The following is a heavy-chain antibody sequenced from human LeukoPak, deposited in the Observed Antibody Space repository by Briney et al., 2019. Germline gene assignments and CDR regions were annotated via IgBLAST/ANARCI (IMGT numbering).Heavy chain of an antibody. CDR1: GFTFSNYS. Sequence: GGSLRLSCAASGFTFSNYSVNWVRQAPGKGLGWVSSITNNSSYLYYADSVRGRFIISRDNAKNSLYLQMNSLRAEDTAVYYCARDETGYHYFDYWGQGTLVTVSS. J-gene: IGHJ4*02. D-gene: IGHD3-9*01. CDR2: ITNNSSYL. V-gene: IGHV3-21*01. CDR3: ARDETGYHYFDY.